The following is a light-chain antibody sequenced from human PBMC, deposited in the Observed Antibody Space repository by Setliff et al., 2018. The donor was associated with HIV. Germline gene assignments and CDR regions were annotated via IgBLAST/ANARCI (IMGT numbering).Light chain of an antibody. V-gene: IGLV2-14*01. Sequence: QSVLTQPASISGSPGQSITISCTGTSRDIGAYNYVSWYQHHPGKAPKLMIYEVRNRPSGVSNRFSGSKSGNTASLTISGLQAEDEADYYCSSYTSSTTRVFGTGTKVTVL. CDR1: SRDIGAYNY. CDR3: SSYTSSTTRV. J-gene: IGLJ1*01. CDR2: EVR.